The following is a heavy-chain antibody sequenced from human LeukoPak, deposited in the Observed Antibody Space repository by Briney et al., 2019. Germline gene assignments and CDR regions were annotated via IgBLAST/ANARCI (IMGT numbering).Heavy chain of an antibody. J-gene: IGHJ4*02. Sequence: GASVKVSCKASGYTFTDYYMHWVRQAPGQGLEWMGWIAPFSGGTFSAQKFQGSVTMTRDTSISTVYMELSGLRSDDTAMYYCARDRGLHHRLFYYWGQGTLVTVS. CDR3: ARDRGLHHRLFYY. CDR2: IAPFSGGT. D-gene: IGHD4-11*01. V-gene: IGHV1-2*02. CDR1: GYTFTDYY.